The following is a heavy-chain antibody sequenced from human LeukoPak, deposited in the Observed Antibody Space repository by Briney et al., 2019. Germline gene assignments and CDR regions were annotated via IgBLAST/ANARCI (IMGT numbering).Heavy chain of an antibody. CDR3: AREHDSSGYYGWD. Sequence: GGSLSLSCAASGFTFSSYGMHWVRQAPGKGLEGVAFIRYDGSNKYYADSVKGRFTISRDNSKNTLYLQMNSLRAEDTAVYYCAREHDSSGYYGWDWGQGTLVTVSS. CDR2: IRYDGSNK. D-gene: IGHD3-22*01. V-gene: IGHV3-30*02. CDR1: GFTFSSYG. J-gene: IGHJ4*02.